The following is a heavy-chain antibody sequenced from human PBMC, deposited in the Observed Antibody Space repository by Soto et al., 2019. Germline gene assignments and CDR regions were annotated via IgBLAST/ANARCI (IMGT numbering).Heavy chain of an antibody. V-gene: IGHV3-33*01. CDR1: GFTFSSYG. CDR3: ARDGIYYSSGYYSLRYYYYMDV. J-gene: IGHJ6*03. CDR2: IWYDGSNK. Sequence: GGSLRLSCAAAGFTFSSYGMHWVRQAPGKGLEWVAGIWYDGSNKYYADSVKGRFTISRDNSKNTLYLQMNSLRAEDTAGYYCARDGIYYSSGYYSLRYYYYMDVWGKGTTVTVSS. D-gene: IGHD3-22*01.